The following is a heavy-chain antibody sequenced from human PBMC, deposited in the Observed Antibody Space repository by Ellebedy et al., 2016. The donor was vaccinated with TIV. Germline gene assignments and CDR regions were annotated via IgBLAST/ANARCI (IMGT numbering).Heavy chain of an antibody. J-gene: IGHJ4*02. D-gene: IGHD3-3*01. CDR1: GDSTSYSH. V-gene: IGHV4-59*08. Sequence: MPSETLSLTCSISGDSTSYSHWGWIRQAPGKGLEWIGLIYDSGNTNYNPSLKTRVTISVDTSKNQFSLKLKSVTAADTAVYYCARSRGLRPLESMYWGQGTLVIVSS. CDR2: IYDSGNT. CDR3: ARSRGLRPLESMY.